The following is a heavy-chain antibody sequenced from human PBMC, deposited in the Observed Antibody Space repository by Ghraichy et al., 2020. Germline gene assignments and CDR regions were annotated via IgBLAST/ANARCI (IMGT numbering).Heavy chain of an antibody. CDR2: ISASSSFI. J-gene: IGHJ3*01. CDR3: AREPGIAVAGTHFNV. CDR1: GFSSSSYS. D-gene: IGHD6-13*01. Sequence: GGSLRLSCAASGFSSSSYSINWVRQAPGKGLEWVSSISASSSFINYADSVKGRFTISRDNAKNSLFLQMNSLRADDTAMYYCAREPGIAVAGTHFNVWGQGTMVTVSP. V-gene: IGHV3-21*01.